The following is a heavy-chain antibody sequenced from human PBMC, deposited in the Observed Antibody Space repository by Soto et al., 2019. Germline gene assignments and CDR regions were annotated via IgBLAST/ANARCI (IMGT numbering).Heavy chain of an antibody. CDR1: GGSVSSGSYY. V-gene: IGHV4-61*01. Sequence: SETLSLTCTVSGGSVSSGSYYWSWIRQPPGKGLERIGYIYYSGSTTYNTSLKSRVTISVDRSKNQFSLKLSSVTAADTAGSPCARESLTTGAYCGGYCYWGGDWFDPWGQGTLVTVSS. CDR2: IYYSGST. CDR3: ARESLTTGAYCGGYCYWGGDWFDP. J-gene: IGHJ5*02. D-gene: IGHD2-21*02.